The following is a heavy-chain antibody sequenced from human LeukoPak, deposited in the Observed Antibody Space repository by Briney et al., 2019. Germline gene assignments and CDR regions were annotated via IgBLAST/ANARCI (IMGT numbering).Heavy chain of an antibody. CDR2: ISGSGGST. CDR1: GFTFSSYA. V-gene: IGHV3-23*01. D-gene: IGHD2-2*01. Sequence: GGSLRLSCAASGFTFSSYAMSWVRQAPGKGLEWVSAISGSGGSTYYADSVKGRFTIPRDNSKNTLYLQMNSLRAEDTAVYYCAKAGQYQLLFPDYWGQGTLVTVSS. J-gene: IGHJ4*02. CDR3: AKAGQYQLLFPDY.